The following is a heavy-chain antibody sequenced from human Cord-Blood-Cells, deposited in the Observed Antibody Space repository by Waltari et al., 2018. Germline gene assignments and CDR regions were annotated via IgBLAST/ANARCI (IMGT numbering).Heavy chain of an antibody. D-gene: IGHD3-10*01. Sequence: QVQLAQSGAEVKKPGASVKVSGKASGYTFPGYYTHLVRRAPGQGLEGMGWINPNSGGTNYARKFQGRVTMTRDTSISTAYMELSRLRSDDTAVYYCARGGQWFGELFGYWGQGTLVTVSS. CDR3: ARGGQWFGELFGY. CDR1: GYTFPGYY. V-gene: IGHV1-2*02. J-gene: IGHJ4*02. CDR2: INPNSGGT.